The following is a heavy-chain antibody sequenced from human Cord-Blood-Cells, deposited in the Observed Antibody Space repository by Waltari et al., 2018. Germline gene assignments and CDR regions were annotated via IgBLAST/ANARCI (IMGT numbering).Heavy chain of an antibody. D-gene: IGHD4-17*01. Sequence: QVQLVQSGAEVKKPGASVKVSCKASGYTFTSYDINWVRQATGQGLEWMGWMNPRGGSTGYAQKFQGRVTITRNTSISTAYMGLSSLRSEDTAVYYCARGQNGDYSSDAFDIWGQGTMVTVSS. CDR1: GYTFTSYD. V-gene: IGHV1-8*02. J-gene: IGHJ3*02. CDR3: ARGQNGDYSSDAFDI. CDR2: MNPRGGST.